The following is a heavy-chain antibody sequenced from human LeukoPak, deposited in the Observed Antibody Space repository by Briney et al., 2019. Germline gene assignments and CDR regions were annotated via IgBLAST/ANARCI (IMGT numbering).Heavy chain of an antibody. CDR3: AKENPVGGTNYFDY. CDR2: FTGSGDST. J-gene: IGHJ4*02. D-gene: IGHD1-26*01. CDR1: GFIFSTYP. Sequence: PGGSLRLSCAASGFIFSTYPMSWVRQAPGKGLEWVSAFTGSGDSTFYADSVKGRCTISRDNSKNTLSLQMNTLRAEDTAVYYCAKENPVGGTNYFDYWGQGTLVTVSS. V-gene: IGHV3-23*01.